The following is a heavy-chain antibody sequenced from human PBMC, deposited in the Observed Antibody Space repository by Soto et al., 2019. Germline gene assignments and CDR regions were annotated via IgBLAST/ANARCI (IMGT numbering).Heavy chain of an antibody. Sequence: RLSCAASGFTFSSYAMHWVRQAPGKGLEWVAVISYDGNNKYYGDSVKGRFTISRDNSKNTLYLQMNSLRAEDTAVHYCARDRASSFIGATAGLFDYWGQGTLVTVSS. CDR3: ARDRASSFIGATAGLFDY. D-gene: IGHD1-26*01. CDR2: ISYDGNNK. CDR1: GFTFSSYA. J-gene: IGHJ4*02. V-gene: IGHV3-30-3*01.